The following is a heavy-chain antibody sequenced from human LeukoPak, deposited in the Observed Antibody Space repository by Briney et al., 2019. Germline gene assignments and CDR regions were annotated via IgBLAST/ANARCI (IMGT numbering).Heavy chain of an antibody. CDR1: GGSISSSSYY. J-gene: IGHJ5*02. V-gene: IGHV4-39*01. D-gene: IGHD3-9*01. CDR3: ARKLRYFDWFSHGWFDP. CDR2: IYYSGST. Sequence: SETLSLTCTVSGGSISSSSYYWGWIRQPPGKGLEWIGSIYYSGSTYYNPSLKSRVTISVDTSKNQFSLKLSSVTAADTAVYYCARKLRYFDWFSHGWFDPWGQGTLVTVSS.